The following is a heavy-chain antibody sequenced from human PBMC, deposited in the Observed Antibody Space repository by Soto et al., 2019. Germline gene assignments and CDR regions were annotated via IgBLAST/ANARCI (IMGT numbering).Heavy chain of an antibody. V-gene: IGHV3-23*01. J-gene: IGHJ6*02. CDR1: GFTFSSYA. Sequence: EVQLLESGGGLVQPGGSLRLSCAASGFTFSSYAMSWVRQAPGKGLEWVSAISGSGGSTYYADSVKGRFTISRDNSKSTLYLPMNSLRAEDTAVYYCAKDHLRYFDWSTWGDYYGMDVWGQGTTVTVSS. D-gene: IGHD3-9*01. CDR2: ISGSGGST. CDR3: AKDHLRYFDWSTWGDYYGMDV.